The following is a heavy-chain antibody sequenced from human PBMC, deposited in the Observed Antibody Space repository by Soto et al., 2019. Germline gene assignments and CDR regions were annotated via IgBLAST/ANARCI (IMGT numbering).Heavy chain of an antibody. CDR3: VSDSLQGTEYNFWATSGAFDI. D-gene: IGHD3-3*01. CDR2: IYYSGST. V-gene: IGHV4-59*01. J-gene: IGHJ3*02. Sequence: SETLSLTCTVSGGSISSYYWSWIRQPPGKGLEWIGYIYYSGSTNYNPSLKSRVAISVDTSKYQFSLKLSSVTAADTAVYYCVSDSLQGTEYNFWATSGAFDIWGQGAIVTVAS. CDR1: GGSISSYY.